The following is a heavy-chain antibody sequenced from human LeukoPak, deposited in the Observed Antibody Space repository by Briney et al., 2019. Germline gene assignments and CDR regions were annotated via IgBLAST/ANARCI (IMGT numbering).Heavy chain of an antibody. Sequence: PSETLSLTCTVSGDSISSSSYYWGWIRQPPGKGLEWIGSIYYSGSTYYNPSLKSRVTISVDTSKNQFSLKLSSVTAADTAVYYCAILSGGGYFDWLSRYYFDYWGQGTLVTVSS. CDR1: GDSISSSSYY. CDR2: IYYSGST. D-gene: IGHD3-9*01. J-gene: IGHJ4*02. CDR3: AILSGGGYFDWLSRYYFDY. V-gene: IGHV4-39*01.